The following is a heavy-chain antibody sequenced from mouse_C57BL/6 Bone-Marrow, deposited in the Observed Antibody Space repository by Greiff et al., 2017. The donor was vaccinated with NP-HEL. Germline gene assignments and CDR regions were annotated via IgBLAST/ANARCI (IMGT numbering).Heavy chain of an antibody. CDR2: IWSGGST. Sequence: VKLMESGPGLVQPSQSLSITCTVSGFSLTSYGVHWVRQSPGKGLEWLGVIWSGGSTDYNAAFISRLSISKDNSKSQVFFKMNSLQADDTAIYYCARNYDYYGSSYSYWYFDVWGTGTTVTVSS. V-gene: IGHV2-2*01. CDR1: GFSLTSYG. D-gene: IGHD1-1*01. J-gene: IGHJ1*03. CDR3: ARNYDYYGSSYSYWYFDV.